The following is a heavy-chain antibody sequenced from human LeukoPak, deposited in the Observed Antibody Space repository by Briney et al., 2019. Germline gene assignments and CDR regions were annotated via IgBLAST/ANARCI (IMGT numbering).Heavy chain of an antibody. CDR2: VSADQSHK. CDR3: AKGGVSDIGSWYGDYFDY. J-gene: IGHJ4*02. Sequence: GESLKLSCEASGFTFSDYGMHWVRQAPGKGLEWVAVVSADQSHKQYADSVKGRVTISRDNSKNTLYLQLNSLRSEDTAVYCCAKGGVSDIGSWYGDYFDYWGQGTLVTVSS. V-gene: IGHV3-30*18. D-gene: IGHD6-13*01. CDR1: GFTFSDYG.